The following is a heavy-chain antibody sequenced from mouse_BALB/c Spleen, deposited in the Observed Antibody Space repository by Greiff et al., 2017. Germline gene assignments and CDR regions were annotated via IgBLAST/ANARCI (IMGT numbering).Heavy chain of an antibody. Sequence: VQLQESGAELVRPGTSVKISCKASGYTFTNYWLGWVKQRPGPGLEWIGDIYPGGGYTNYNEKFKGKATLTADTSSSTAYMQLSSLTSEDSAVYFCARSGNWDEFAYWGQGTLVTVSA. V-gene: IGHV1-63*02. CDR1: GYTFTNYW. D-gene: IGHD4-1*01. CDR2: IYPGGGYT. J-gene: IGHJ3*01. CDR3: ARSGNWDEFAY.